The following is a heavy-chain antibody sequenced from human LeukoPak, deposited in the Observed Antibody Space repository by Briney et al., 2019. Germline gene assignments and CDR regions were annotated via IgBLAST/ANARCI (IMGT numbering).Heavy chain of an antibody. CDR3: AKEGFGYFDY. J-gene: IGHJ4*02. CDR2: ISYDGTNK. CDR1: GFTFSSYF. V-gene: IGHV3-30-3*01. Sequence: GGSLRLSCAASGFTFSSYFMYWVRQAPGKGLEWVAIISYDGTNKYYADSVKGRFTISRDNSKNTLYLQMNSLRAEDTAVYYCAKEGFGYFDYWGQGTLVTVSS. D-gene: IGHD3-16*01.